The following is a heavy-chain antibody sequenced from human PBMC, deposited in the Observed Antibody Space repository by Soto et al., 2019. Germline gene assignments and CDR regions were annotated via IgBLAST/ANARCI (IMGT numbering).Heavy chain of an antibody. D-gene: IGHD6-19*01. CDR3: ARSTKSNGWSFPNWFDP. CDR1: GFTVSTYW. Sequence: PGGSLRLSCAASGFTVSTYWMNWVRQAPGKGLEWVANIKQDGNEKYYVDSVKGRFTISRDNSKNSLFLQMNNLGAEDTALYFCARSTKSNGWSFPNWFDPWGPGTLVTVSS. J-gene: IGHJ5*02. V-gene: IGHV3-7*01. CDR2: IKQDGNEK.